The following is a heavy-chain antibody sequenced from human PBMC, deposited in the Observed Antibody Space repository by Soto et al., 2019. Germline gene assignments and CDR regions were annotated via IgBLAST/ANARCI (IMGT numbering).Heavy chain of an antibody. Sequence: PSETLSLTCTVSGGSISSNIYYWGWIRQPPGKGLEWIGNIHYSGSTYYDSSLQSRVTISIDTSKNQFSLKLSSVTATDTAVYYCARTYDGSGPNSGGYAFDIWGQGTMVT. CDR1: GGSISSNIYY. D-gene: IGHD3-22*01. CDR2: IHYSGST. J-gene: IGHJ3*02. CDR3: ARTYDGSGPNSGGYAFDI. V-gene: IGHV4-39*01.